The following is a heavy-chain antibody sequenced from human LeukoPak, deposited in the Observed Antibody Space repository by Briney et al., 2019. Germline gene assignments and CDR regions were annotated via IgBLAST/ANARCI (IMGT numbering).Heavy chain of an antibody. D-gene: IGHD6-13*01. V-gene: IGHV4-61*02. CDR3: ARDWGPSAATPFYFDY. Sequence: SQTLSLTCTVSGGFISTGNYYWSWIRQPAGKGLEWLGRVHASGSTNYNPSLKSRVTISVDTSKNQFSLNLISATAADTAVYYCARDWGPSAATPFYFDYWGQGALVTVPS. J-gene: IGHJ4*02. CDR2: VHASGST. CDR1: GGFISTGNYY.